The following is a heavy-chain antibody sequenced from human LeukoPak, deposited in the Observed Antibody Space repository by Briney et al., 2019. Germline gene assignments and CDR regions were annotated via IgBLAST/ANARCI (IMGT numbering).Heavy chain of an antibody. Sequence: SETLSLTCAVYGGSFSGYYWSWIRQPPGKGLEWIGEINHSGSTNYSPSLKSRVTISVDTSKNQFSLKLSSVTAADTAVYYCARGVGYCSSTSCKRGFDPWGQGTLVTVSS. CDR3: ARGVGYCSSTSCKRGFDP. V-gene: IGHV4-34*01. CDR1: GGSFSGYY. D-gene: IGHD2-2*03. J-gene: IGHJ5*02. CDR2: INHSGST.